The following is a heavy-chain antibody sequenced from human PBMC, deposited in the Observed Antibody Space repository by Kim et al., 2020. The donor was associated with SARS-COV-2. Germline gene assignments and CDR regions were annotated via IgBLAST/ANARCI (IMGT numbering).Heavy chain of an antibody. CDR2: ITSSSGTI. V-gene: IGHV3-48*02. D-gene: IGHD1-26*01. Sequence: GGSLRLSCAASGFTFPTYSMNWVRQAPGKGLEWLSYITSSSGTIYYADSVKGRFTISRDNAQNSLFPQMNSLRDEDTAVYYCARSVGHLDYWGQGTLVTVSS. J-gene: IGHJ4*02. CDR3: ARSVGHLDY. CDR1: GFTFPTYS.